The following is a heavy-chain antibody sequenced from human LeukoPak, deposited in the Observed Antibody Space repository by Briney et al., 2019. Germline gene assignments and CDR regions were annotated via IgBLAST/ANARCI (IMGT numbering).Heavy chain of an antibody. CDR2: IIPILGIA. D-gene: IGHD3-16*01. CDR3: AILPGGEPTGQNWFDR. J-gene: IGHJ5*02. V-gene: IGHV1-69*02. CDR1: GGTFTSYT. Sequence: SVKVSCKASGGTFTSYTISWVRQAPGQGLEWMGRIIPILGIANYAQKFQGRVTITADKSTSTAYMELSSLRSEDTAVYYCAILPGGEPTGQNWFDRWGQGTLVTVSS.